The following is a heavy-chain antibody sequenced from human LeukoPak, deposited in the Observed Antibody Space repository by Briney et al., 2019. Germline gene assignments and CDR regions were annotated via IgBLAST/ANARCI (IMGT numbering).Heavy chain of an antibody. D-gene: IGHD6-13*01. CDR2: INPNGGGT. Sequence: ASVKVSCKASGYTFTGYYMHWVRQAPGQGLEWMGWINPNGGGTNYAQKFQGRVTMTRDTSISTAYMELSRLRSDDTAVYYCARVQAAAGFNWFDPWGQGTLVTVSS. J-gene: IGHJ5*02. V-gene: IGHV1-2*02. CDR1: GYTFTGYY. CDR3: ARVQAAAGFNWFDP.